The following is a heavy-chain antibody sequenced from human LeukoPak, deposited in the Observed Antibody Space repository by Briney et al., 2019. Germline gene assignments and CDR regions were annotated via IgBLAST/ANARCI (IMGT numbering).Heavy chain of an antibody. CDR2: IYYSGST. D-gene: IGHD5-24*01. CDR1: GFTFSSYA. Sequence: LRLSCAASGFTFSSYAMSWIRQPPGKGLEWIGYIYYSGSTYYNPSLKSRVTISVDTSKNQFSLKLSSVTAADTAVYYCASTMATIPFSAFDIWGQGTMVTVSS. J-gene: IGHJ3*02. CDR3: ASTMATIPFSAFDI. V-gene: IGHV4-30-4*08.